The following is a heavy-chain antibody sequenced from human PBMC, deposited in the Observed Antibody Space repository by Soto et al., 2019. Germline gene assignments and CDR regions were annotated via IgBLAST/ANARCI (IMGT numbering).Heavy chain of an antibody. CDR3: AYLPCSGGSCYWFSFSGMDV. CDR2: IYWDDDK. CDR1: GFSLSTSGVG. Sequence: QITLXXSXPXLVKPTQTLTLTCTFSGFSLSTSGVGVAWIRQPPGKALEWLALIYWDDDKRYRPSLESRLTITKDTSKNQVVLTMTNMDSVDTATYYCAYLPCSGGSCYWFSFSGMDVWGQGTTVTVSS. V-gene: IGHV2-5*02. D-gene: IGHD2-15*01. J-gene: IGHJ6*02.